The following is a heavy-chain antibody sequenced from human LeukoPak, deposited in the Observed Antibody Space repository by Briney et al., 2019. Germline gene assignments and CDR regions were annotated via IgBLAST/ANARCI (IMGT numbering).Heavy chain of an antibody. V-gene: IGHV1-8*02. CDR3: ARNRIAAAGEKYYYYGMDV. J-gene: IGHJ6*02. CDR1: GGTFSSYA. Sequence: ASVKVSCKASGGTFSSYAISWVRQAPGQGLEWMGWMNPNSGNTGYAQKFQGRVTMTRNTSISTAYMELSSLRSEDTAVYYCARNRIAAAGEKYYYYGMDVWGQGTTVTVSS. CDR2: MNPNSGNT. D-gene: IGHD6-13*01.